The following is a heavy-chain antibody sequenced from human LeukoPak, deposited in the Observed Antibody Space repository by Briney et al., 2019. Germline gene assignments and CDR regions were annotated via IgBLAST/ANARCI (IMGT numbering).Heavy chain of an antibody. J-gene: IGHJ4*02. D-gene: IGHD4-23*01. CDR3: ARALGDYGGNLVYYFDY. V-gene: IGHV1-2*02. CDR1: GYSFTGYY. CDR2: ILPNNGGT. Sequence: ASVKVSCKASGYSFTGYYIHWVRQAPGQGLEWMGWILPNNGGTKFAQNFQGRVTMTRDTSITTAYMELSRLTSDDTAVYYCARALGDYGGNLVYYFDYWGRGTLVTVSS.